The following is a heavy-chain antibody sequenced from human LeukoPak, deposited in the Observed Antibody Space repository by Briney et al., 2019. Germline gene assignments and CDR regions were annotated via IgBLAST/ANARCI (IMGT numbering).Heavy chain of an antibody. CDR1: GFTVSRNY. CDR2: IYSGGST. Sequence: GGSLRLSCAASGFTVSRNYMSWVRQAPGKGLEWVSLIYSGGSTYYADSVKARFTISRDNSKNTLYLQMNSLRAEDTAVYYCARMGSSAYDPYYFDYWGQGTLVTASS. CDR3: ARMGSSAYDPYYFDY. V-gene: IGHV3-66*01. J-gene: IGHJ4*02. D-gene: IGHD5-12*01.